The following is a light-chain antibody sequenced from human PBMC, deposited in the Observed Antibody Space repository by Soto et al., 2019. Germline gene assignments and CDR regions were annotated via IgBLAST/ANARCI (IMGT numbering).Light chain of an antibody. CDR3: TVYTGSSTPFYV. Sequence: QSALTQPASVSGAPGQSIPISCPGTSSDVGGYNYVSWYQQHPGKAPKLMIYTVSNRPPGVSNRFSGSKSGNTAPLPISGLQAEDEADYSCTVYTGSSTPFYVSGTGTKVTVL. CDR2: TVS. CDR1: SSDVGGYNY. J-gene: IGLJ1*01. V-gene: IGLV2-14*01.